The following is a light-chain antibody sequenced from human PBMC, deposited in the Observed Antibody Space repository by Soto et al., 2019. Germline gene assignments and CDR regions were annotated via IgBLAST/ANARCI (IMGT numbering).Light chain of an antibody. CDR1: SSNIGAGYD. Sequence: QSVLTQPPSVSGAPGQRVTISCTGSSSNIGAGYDVHWYQQLPGTAPKLLIYDNFNRPSAVPDRFSGSKSGTSASLAITGLQAEDEADYYCQSYDSSLSGYVFGTGTKVTVL. CDR2: DNF. V-gene: IGLV1-40*01. CDR3: QSYDSSLSGYV. J-gene: IGLJ1*01.